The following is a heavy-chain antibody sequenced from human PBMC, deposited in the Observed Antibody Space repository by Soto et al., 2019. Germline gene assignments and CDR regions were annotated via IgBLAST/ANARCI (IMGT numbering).Heavy chain of an antibody. V-gene: IGHV3-23*01. D-gene: IGHD5-18*01. CDR1: GFTFSSYA. CDR2: ISGSGGST. Sequence: EVQLLESGGGLVQPGGYLRLSCAASGFTFSSYAMSWVRQAPGKGLEWVSAISGSGGSTYYADSVKGRFTISRDNSKNTLYLQMNSLRAEDTAVYYCEKDLSFRYHTAMVLGGQGTLVTVSS. CDR3: EKDLSFRYHTAMVL. J-gene: IGHJ4*02.